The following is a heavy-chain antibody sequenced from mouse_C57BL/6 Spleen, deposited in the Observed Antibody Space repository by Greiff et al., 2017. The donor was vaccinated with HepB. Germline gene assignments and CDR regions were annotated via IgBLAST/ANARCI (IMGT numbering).Heavy chain of an antibody. V-gene: IGHV1-53*01. CDR3: AREEEDYYGSSYDAMDY. CDR2: INPSNGGT. CDR1: GYTFTSYW. D-gene: IGHD1-1*01. J-gene: IGHJ4*01. Sequence: QVQLQQPGTELVKPGASVKLSCKASGYTFTSYWMHWVKQRPGQGLEWIGNINPSNGGTNYNEKFKSKATLTVDKSSSTAYMQLSSLTSEDSAVYYCAREEEDYYGSSYDAMDYWGQGTSVTVSS.